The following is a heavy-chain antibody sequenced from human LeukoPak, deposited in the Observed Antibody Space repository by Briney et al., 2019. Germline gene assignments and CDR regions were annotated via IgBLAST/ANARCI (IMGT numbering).Heavy chain of an antibody. CDR3: AKEGIAVAYFQH. D-gene: IGHD6-19*01. Sequence: GRSLRLSCAASGFTFSSYGMHWVRQAPGKGLEWVAVIWYDGSNKYYADSVKGRFTISRDNSKNTLYLQMSSLRAEDTAVYYCAKEGIAVAYFQHWGQGTLVTVSS. CDR2: IWYDGSNK. V-gene: IGHV3-33*06. CDR1: GFTFSSYG. J-gene: IGHJ1*01.